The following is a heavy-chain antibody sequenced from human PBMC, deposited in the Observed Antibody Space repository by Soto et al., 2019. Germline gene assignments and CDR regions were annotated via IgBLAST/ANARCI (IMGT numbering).Heavy chain of an antibody. J-gene: IGHJ6*03. CDR1: GYTFTISA. D-gene: IGHD2-2*01. CDR2: INAGNGNT. CDR3: ARGHLAVVPVASWFYYMDV. V-gene: IGHV1-3*01. Sequence: ASARDASVAPGYTFTISAVHWAREAPRPRREGMGWINAGNGNTRFSQNLQGRVTITRDTSARTVYMELSSLRSEDTAVYYCARGHLAVVPVASWFYYMDVWGKGTTVTVSS.